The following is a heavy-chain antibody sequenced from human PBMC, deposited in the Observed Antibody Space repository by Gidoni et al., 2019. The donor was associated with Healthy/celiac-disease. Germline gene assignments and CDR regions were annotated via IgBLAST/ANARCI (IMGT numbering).Heavy chain of an antibody. D-gene: IGHD6-19*01. CDR3: ARAPSSGWYVVNYYYYYGMDV. CDR2: RWYDGSNK. J-gene: IGHJ6*02. Sequence: GVVQPGRSLRLSCAASGFTFSSYGMHWVRQAQGKELEWVAVRWYDGSNKYYADSVKGRFTISRDNSKNTLYLQMNSLRAEDTAVYYCARAPSSGWYVVNYYYYYGMDVWGQGTTVTVSS. V-gene: IGHV3-33*01. CDR1: GFTFSSYG.